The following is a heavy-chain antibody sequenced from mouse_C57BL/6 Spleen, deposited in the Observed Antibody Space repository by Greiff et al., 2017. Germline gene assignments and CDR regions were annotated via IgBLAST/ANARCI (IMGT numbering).Heavy chain of an antibody. D-gene: IGHD2-4*01. CDR1: GYTFTSYW. J-gene: IGHJ4*01. V-gene: IGHV1-72*01. CDR2: IDPNSGGT. CDR3: AREGYDYDCYYAMDY. Sequence: KESCKASGYTFTSYWMHWVKQRPGRGLEWIGRIDPNSGGTKYNEKFKSKATLTVDKPSSTAYMQLSSLTSEDSAVYYCAREGYDYDCYYAMDYWGQGTSVTVSS.